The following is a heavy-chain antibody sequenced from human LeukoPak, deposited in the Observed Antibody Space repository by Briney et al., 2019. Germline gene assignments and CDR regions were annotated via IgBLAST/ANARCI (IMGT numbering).Heavy chain of an antibody. CDR2: MCISGAT. CDR1: GVSISTHD. J-gene: IGHJ5*02. CDR3: ARDSGYYYSPFVP. Sequence: SETLSLTCTVSGVSISTHDWSWIRQPAGKGLEWIGRMCISGATNYNPSLRSRVTMSLDTSKNQFSLLLNSVTAADTAIYYCARDSGYYYSPFVPWGQGTLVTVSS. V-gene: IGHV4-4*07. D-gene: IGHD3-22*01.